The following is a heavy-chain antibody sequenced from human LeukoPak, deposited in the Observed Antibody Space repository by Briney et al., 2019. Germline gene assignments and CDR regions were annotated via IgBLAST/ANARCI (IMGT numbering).Heavy chain of an antibody. CDR3: ARDNGFSLFAT. CDR2: INSDGYST. Sequence: PGGSLRLSCAASGFTITPYWMHWVRQVPGKGLVWVSRINSDGYSTNYADSVKGQFTISRDNAKNTLYLQINNLRADDTAVYYCARDNGFSLFATWGPGTLVTVSS. D-gene: IGHD5-18*01. J-gene: IGHJ5*02. CDR1: GFTITPYW. V-gene: IGHV3-74*01.